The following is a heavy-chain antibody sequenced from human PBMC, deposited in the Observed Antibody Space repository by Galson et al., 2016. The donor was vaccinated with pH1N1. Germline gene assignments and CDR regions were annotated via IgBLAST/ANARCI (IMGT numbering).Heavy chain of an antibody. J-gene: IGHJ3*02. Sequence: RYRPSFQGQVTISADKSINIVYLEWSSLKASDTATYYCARQNDYGDYRGDAFDIWGQGTMVTVSS. D-gene: IGHD4-17*01. V-gene: IGHV5-51*01. CDR3: ARQNDYGDYRGDAFDI.